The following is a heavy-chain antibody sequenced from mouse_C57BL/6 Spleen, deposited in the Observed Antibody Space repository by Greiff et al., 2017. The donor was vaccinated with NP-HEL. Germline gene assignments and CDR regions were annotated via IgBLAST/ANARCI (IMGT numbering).Heavy chain of an antibody. Sequence: QVQLQQSGAELVRPGASVTLSCKASGYTFTDYEMHWVKQTPVHGLEWIGAIDPETGGTAYNQKFKGKAILTAEKSSSTAYMELRSLTSEDSAVYYCTREGTMVTRRGYFDVWGTGTTVTVSS. J-gene: IGHJ1*03. CDR1: GYTFTDYE. V-gene: IGHV1-15*01. CDR2: IDPETGGT. CDR3: TREGTMVTRRGYFDV. D-gene: IGHD2-2*01.